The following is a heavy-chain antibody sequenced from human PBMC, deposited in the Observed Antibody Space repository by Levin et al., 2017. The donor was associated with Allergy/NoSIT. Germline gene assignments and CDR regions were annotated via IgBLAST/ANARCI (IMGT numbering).Heavy chain of an antibody. D-gene: IGHD5-18*01. CDR2: IYYSGST. CDR3: ARELTAMGNDY. CDR1: GGSISSGDYY. V-gene: IGHV4-30-4*01. Sequence: SETLSLTCTVSGGSISSGDYYWSWIRQPPGKGLEWIGYIYYSGSTYYNPSLKSRVTISVDTSKNQFSLKLSSVTAADTAVYYCARELTAMGNDYWGQGTLVTVSS. J-gene: IGHJ4*02.